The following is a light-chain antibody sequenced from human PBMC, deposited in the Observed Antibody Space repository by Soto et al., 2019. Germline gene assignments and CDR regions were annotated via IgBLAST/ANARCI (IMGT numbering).Light chain of an antibody. V-gene: IGKV3-11*01. CDR3: QQRSNWPPFT. Sequence: EIVLTQSPATLSLSPGEGATLSCRASQSVSRYLAWYQQKPGQAPRLLIYDASNRATGIPARFSGSGSGTDFTLTISSLEPEDFAVYYCQQRSNWPPFTFGPGTKVDIK. CDR2: DAS. CDR1: QSVSRY. J-gene: IGKJ3*01.